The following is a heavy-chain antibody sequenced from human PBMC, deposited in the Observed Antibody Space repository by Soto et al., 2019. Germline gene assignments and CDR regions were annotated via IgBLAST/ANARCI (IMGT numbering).Heavy chain of an antibody. CDR3: ARKTDSIPSGGDV. CDR2: IYSGGDT. Sequence: EVQLVESGGGLVQPGGSLRLSCTASGFAVRHNYMTWVRQAPGKGLEWVSLIYSGGDTAYADSVKGRFTISRHTSQNTLYLQMNSLRAEATAVYYCARKTDSIPSGGDVWGKGTAVTVSS. V-gene: IGHV3-53*04. J-gene: IGHJ6*04. D-gene: IGHD3-10*01. CDR1: GFAVRHNY.